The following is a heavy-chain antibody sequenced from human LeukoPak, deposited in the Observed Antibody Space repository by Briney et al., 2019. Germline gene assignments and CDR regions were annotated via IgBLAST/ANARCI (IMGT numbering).Heavy chain of an antibody. J-gene: IGHJ5*02. CDR2: IYWNDDK. CDR1: GFSLSTSGVG. D-gene: IGHD1-26*01. Sequence: SCPTLLKPTQTLTLTCTFSGFSLSTSGVGVGWIRQPPGKALEWLALIYWNDDKRYSPSLKSRLTITKDTSKNQVVLTMTRMDPVDTATYYCAHRPMGNWFDPWGQGTLVAVSS. V-gene: IGHV2-5*01. CDR3: AHRPMGNWFDP.